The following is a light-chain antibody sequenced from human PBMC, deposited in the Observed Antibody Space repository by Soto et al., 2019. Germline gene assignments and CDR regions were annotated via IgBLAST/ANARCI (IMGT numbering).Light chain of an antibody. Sequence: QSVLTQPASVSGSPGQWITISCTGTSSDVGGYNYVSWYQQHPGKAPKLMIYEVSNRPSGVSNRFSGSKTGNTASLTISGLQAEDEADYYCQSYDTSLSGFYIFGTGTKVTVL. J-gene: IGLJ1*01. V-gene: IGLV2-14*03. CDR2: EVS. CDR1: SSDVGGYNY. CDR3: QSYDTSLSGFYI.